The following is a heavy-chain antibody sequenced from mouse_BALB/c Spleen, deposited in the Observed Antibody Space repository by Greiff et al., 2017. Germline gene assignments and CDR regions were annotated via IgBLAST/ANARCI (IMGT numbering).Heavy chain of an antibody. J-gene: IGHJ4*01. CDR3: ARGATAPLYAMDY. CDR2: INPYNDGT. Sequence: ESGPELVKPGASVKMSCKASGYTFTSYVMHWVKQKPGQGLEWIGYINPYNDGTKYNEKFKGKATLTSDKSSSTAYMELSSLTSEDSAVYYCARGATAPLYAMDYWGQGTSVTVSS. D-gene: IGHD1-2*01. CDR1: GYTFTSYV. V-gene: IGHV1-14*01.